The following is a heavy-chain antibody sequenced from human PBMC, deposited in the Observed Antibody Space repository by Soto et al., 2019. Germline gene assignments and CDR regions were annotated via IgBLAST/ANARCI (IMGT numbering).Heavy chain of an antibody. CDR2: IYYSGST. Sequence: SETLSLTCRVSGGSISSGDYYWSWIRQPPGKGLEWIGYIYYSGSTYYNPSLKSRVTISVDTSKNQFSLKLSSVTAADTAVYYCARGLRGLRFLEWLFTNYFDYWGQGTLVTVSS. D-gene: IGHD3-3*01. CDR3: ARGLRGLRFLEWLFTNYFDY. CDR1: GGSISSGDYY. V-gene: IGHV4-30-4*01. J-gene: IGHJ4*02.